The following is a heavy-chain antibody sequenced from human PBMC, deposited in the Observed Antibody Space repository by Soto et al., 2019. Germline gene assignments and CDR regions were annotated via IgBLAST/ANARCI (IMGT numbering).Heavy chain of an antibody. CDR2: IYYSGSA. CDR3: ARAYSYGYGLYFDY. D-gene: IGHD5-18*01. V-gene: IGHV4-59*08. J-gene: IGHJ4*01. CDR1: GGSISSYY. Sequence: SETLSLTCTVSGGSISSYYWSWIRQPPGKGLELIGYIYYSGSANYNPSLKSRVTISVDTSKNQFSLKLSSVTAADTAVYYCARAYSYGYGLYFDYCGQGTLVTVSS.